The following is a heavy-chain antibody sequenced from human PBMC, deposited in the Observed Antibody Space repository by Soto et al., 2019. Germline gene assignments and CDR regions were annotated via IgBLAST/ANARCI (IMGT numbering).Heavy chain of an antibody. Sequence: SETLSLTCAVYGGSISSGDYYWSWIRQPPGKGLEWIGYIYYSGSTYYNPSLKSRVTISVDTSKNQFSLKLSSVTAADTAVYYCARKAPTYYYGSGLGGGFDYWGQGTLVTVSS. CDR2: IYYSGST. D-gene: IGHD3-10*01. CDR3: ARKAPTYYYGSGLGGGFDY. CDR1: GGSISSGDYY. V-gene: IGHV4-30-4*01. J-gene: IGHJ4*02.